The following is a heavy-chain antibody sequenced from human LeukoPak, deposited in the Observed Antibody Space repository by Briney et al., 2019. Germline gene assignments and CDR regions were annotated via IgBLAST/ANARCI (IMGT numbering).Heavy chain of an antibody. Sequence: SETLSLTCAVYGGSFSGYYWSWIRQPPGKGLEWIGEINHSGSTNYNPSLKSRVTISVDTSKNQFSLKLSSVTAADTAVYYCARHEGHYDFWSGYPYYFDYWGQGTLVTVSS. CDR1: GGSFSGYY. CDR2: INHSGST. J-gene: IGHJ4*02. V-gene: IGHV4-34*01. CDR3: ARHEGHYDFWSGYPYYFDY. D-gene: IGHD3-3*01.